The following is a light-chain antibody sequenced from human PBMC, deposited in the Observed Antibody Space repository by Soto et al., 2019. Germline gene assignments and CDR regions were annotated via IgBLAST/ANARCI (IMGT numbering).Light chain of an antibody. CDR3: QQRGNWPPIT. CDR2: DAS. V-gene: IGKV3-11*01. CDR1: QNVRDY. Sequence: IVLTQSPATLSLSPGERATLSCRASQNVRDYLAWYQQKPGQPPRLLIYDASTRATGIPARFSGSGSGTDFTLTISSLEPEDFAVYYCQQRGNWPPITFGQGTRLEIK. J-gene: IGKJ5*01.